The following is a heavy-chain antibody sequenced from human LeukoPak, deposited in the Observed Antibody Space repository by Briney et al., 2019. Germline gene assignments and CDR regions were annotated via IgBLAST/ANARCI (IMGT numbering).Heavy chain of an antibody. CDR3: AREAGGQYYYDSTGFAHSRGGHYFDY. D-gene: IGHD3-22*01. J-gene: IGHJ4*02. CDR1: GFTFSNAW. V-gene: IGHV3-48*04. CDR2: ISSSSSTI. Sequence: GGSLRLSFAASGFTFSNAWMNWVRQAPGKGLEWVSYISSSSSTIYYADSVKGRFTISRDNAKNSLYLQMNSLRAEDTAVYYCAREAGGQYYYDSTGFAHSRGGHYFDYWGQGTLVTVSS.